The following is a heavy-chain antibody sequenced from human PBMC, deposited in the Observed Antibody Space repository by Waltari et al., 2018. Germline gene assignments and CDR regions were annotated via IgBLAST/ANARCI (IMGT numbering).Heavy chain of an antibody. CDR2: IVPVVSSA. V-gene: IGHV5-10-1*03. CDR3: GRIPYWGSHCFSDFDH. CDR1: GSSFTNYW. Sequence: EAQLAQSGAEVKKPGDSLRIYCKASGSSFTNYWIAWVRQRPGSGLEWLGRIVPVVSSANHRPSLEGLVTMTADKSTNTACLQSTSLRASDTAMYYCGRIPYWGSHCFSDFDHWGQGALITV. D-gene: IGHD2-21*02. J-gene: IGHJ4*02.